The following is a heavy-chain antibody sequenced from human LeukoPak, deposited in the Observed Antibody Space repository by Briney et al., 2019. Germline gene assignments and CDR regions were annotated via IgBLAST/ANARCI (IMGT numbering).Heavy chain of an antibody. J-gene: IGHJ3*02. CDR2: ISSSGSTI. V-gene: IGHV3-11*01. CDR1: GFTFSDYY. D-gene: IGHD6-19*01. Sequence: PGGSLRLSCAASGFTFSDYYLSWIRQAPGKGLEWVSYISSSGSTIYYADSVKGRFTISRDNAKNSLYLQMNSLRAEDTAVYYCAREGLSSGPDAFDIWGQGTMVTVSS. CDR3: AREGLSSGPDAFDI.